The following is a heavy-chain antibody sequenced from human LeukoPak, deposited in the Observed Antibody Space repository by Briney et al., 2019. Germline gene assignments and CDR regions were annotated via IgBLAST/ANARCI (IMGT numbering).Heavy chain of an antibody. CDR3: ARGPSGCHNT. CDR1: GFTVSSNY. J-gene: IGHJ4*02. CDR2: IFSGGTT. V-gene: IGHV3-66*01. D-gene: IGHD5-12*01. Sequence: GGSLRLSCAASGFTVSSNYMTWVRQAPGKGLEWVSIIFSGGTTNYADSVKGRFIISRDNSKNTVYLQMNSLTAEDTAVYYCARGPSGCHNTGGQGTLVTVSS.